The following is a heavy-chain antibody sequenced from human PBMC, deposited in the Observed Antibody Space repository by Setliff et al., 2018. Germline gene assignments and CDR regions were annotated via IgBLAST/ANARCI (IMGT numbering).Heavy chain of an antibody. CDR1: GFNFITYG. Sequence: ASVKVSCKTSGFNFITYGLSWVRQAPGQGLEWMGWISPYSGETNNAQKFQDRLSVTADTSSKTIYMEPRSLTSDDTAVYFCTTSRAPRVVLAADFDLWGQGTLVTVSS. J-gene: IGHJ4*02. CDR3: TTSRAPRVVLAADFDL. V-gene: IGHV1-18*01. D-gene: IGHD2-21*01. CDR2: ISPYSGET.